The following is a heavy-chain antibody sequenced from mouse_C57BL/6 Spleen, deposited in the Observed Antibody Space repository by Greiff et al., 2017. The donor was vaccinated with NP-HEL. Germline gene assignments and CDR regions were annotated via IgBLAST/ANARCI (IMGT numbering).Heavy chain of an antibody. CDR3: TSSYGSSYWYFDV. CDR1: GYTFTDYE. D-gene: IGHD1-1*01. J-gene: IGHJ1*03. CDR2: IDPETGGT. V-gene: IGHV1-15*01. Sequence: QVQLQQSGAELVRPGASVTLSCKASGYTFTDYEMHWVKQTPVHGLEWIGAIDPETGGTAYNQKFKGKAILTADKSSSTAYMELRSLTAEDSAVYYCTSSYGSSYWYFDVWGTGTTVTVSS.